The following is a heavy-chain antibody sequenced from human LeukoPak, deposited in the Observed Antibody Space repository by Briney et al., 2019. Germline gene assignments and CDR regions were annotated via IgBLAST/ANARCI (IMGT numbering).Heavy chain of an antibody. D-gene: IGHD3-3*02. J-gene: IGHJ4*02. Sequence: PGGSLRLSCAASGFTVSSNHMSWVRQAPGKGLEWVSVIYSGGSTYYADSVKGRFTISRDNSKNTLYLQMNSLRAEDTAVYYCARGISYKHGDYWGQGTLVTVSS. CDR1: GFTVSSNH. CDR2: IYSGGST. V-gene: IGHV3-53*01. CDR3: ARGISYKHGDY.